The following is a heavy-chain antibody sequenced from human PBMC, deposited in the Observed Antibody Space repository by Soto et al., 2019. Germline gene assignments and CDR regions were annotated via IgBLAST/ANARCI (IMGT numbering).Heavy chain of an antibody. CDR3: ATRLLRKRFDP. D-gene: IGHD3-3*01. Sequence: SETLSLTCAVYGGSFSGYYWSWIRQPPGKGLEWIGEINHSGSTNYNPSLKSRVTISVDTSKNQFSLKLSSVTAADTAVYYCATRLLRKRFDPWGQGTLVTVSS. J-gene: IGHJ5*02. CDR2: INHSGST. V-gene: IGHV4-34*01. CDR1: GGSFSGYY.